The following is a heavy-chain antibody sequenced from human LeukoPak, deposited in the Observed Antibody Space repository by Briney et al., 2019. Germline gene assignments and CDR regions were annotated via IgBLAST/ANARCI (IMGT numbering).Heavy chain of an antibody. CDR3: ARDLSRTARRYYYYMDV. D-gene: IGHD6-6*01. CDR2: MNPNSGNT. V-gene: IGHV1-8*03. J-gene: IGHJ6*03. Sequence: GASVKVSCKASGYTFTSYDINWVRQATGQGLEWMGWMNPNSGNTGYAQKFQGRVTITRNTSISTAYMELSRLRSDDTAVYYCARDLSRTARRYYYYMDVWGKGTTVTVSS. CDR1: GYTFTSYD.